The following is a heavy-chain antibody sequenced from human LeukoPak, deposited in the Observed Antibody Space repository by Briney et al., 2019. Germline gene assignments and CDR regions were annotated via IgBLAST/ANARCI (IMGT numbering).Heavy chain of an antibody. J-gene: IGHJ5*02. CDR3: ARHAALNWFDP. CDR2: IYYSGST. Sequence: SETLSLTCTVSGGSISSYYWSWIRQPPGKGLEWIGYIYYSGSTNYNPSLKSRVTISVDTSKNQFSLKLSSVTAADAAVYYCARHAALNWFDPWGQGTLVTVSS. V-gene: IGHV4-59*08. CDR1: GGSISSYY.